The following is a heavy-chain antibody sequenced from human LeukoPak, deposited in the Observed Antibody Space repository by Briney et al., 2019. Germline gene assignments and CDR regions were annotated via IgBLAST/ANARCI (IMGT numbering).Heavy chain of an antibody. CDR2: IYYSGST. Sequence: SETLSLTCTVSGGSISSGDYYWSWIRQPPGKGLEWVGYIYYSGSTYYNPSLKSRVTISVDTSKNQFSLKLNSVTAADTAVHYCARTGGTIDYWGQGTLVTVSS. CDR1: GGSISSGDYY. D-gene: IGHD2-8*02. J-gene: IGHJ4*02. CDR3: ARTGGTIDY. V-gene: IGHV4-30-4*01.